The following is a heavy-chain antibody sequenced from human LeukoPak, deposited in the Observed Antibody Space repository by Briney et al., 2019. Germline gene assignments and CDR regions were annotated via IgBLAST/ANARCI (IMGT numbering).Heavy chain of an antibody. J-gene: IGHJ5*01. D-gene: IGHD2-15*01. CDR2: INPTGTWT. Sequence: ASVKVSCKASGYTFTNNWMHWVRQAPGQGLEWVGLINPTGTWTLYAQNFQGRTTLTRDMSTTTDYMELSSLTSEDTAVYYCARDNSVGDIAWWFDPWGQGTLVTVSS. V-gene: IGHV1-46*01. CDR3: ARDNSVGDIAWWFDP. CDR1: GYTFTNNW.